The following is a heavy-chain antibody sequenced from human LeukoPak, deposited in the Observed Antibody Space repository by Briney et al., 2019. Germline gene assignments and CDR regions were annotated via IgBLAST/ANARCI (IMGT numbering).Heavy chain of an antibody. CDR1: GFTVSSNY. D-gene: IGHD2-15*01. Sequence: GGSLRLSCAASGFTVSSNYMSWVRQAPGKGLEWVSVIYSGGSTYYADSVKGRFTISRDNSKNTLYLQMNSLRAEDTAVYYCARDSYCSGGSCYSVMGFWGQGTLVTVSS. CDR3: ARDSYCSGGSCYSVMGF. J-gene: IGHJ4*02. CDR2: IYSGGST. V-gene: IGHV3-66*01.